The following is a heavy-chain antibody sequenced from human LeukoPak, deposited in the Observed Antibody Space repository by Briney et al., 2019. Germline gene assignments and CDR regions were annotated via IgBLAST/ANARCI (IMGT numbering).Heavy chain of an antibody. V-gene: IGHV3-30-3*01. J-gene: IGHJ4*02. CDR2: ISYDGSNK. Sequence: PGGSLRLSCAASGFTFSSYAMHWVRQAPGKGLEWVAVISYDGSNKYYADSVKGRFTISRDNSKNTLYLQMNSLRAEDTAVYYCARDPDLLSGSYLLFDYWGQGTLVTVSS. CDR1: GFTFSSYA. D-gene: IGHD1-26*01. CDR3: ARDPDLLSGSYLLFDY.